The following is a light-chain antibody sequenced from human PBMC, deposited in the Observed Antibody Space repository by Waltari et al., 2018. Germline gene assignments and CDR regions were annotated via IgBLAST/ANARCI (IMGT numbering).Light chain of an antibody. V-gene: IGKV4-1*01. CDR2: WAS. CDR1: RSVLFSSNNKNY. CDR3: QQYYDVPYT. Sequence: IVITPYPDTLAVSLDVSASLNGRAARSVLFSSNNKNYLSWYQQKPGQPPKLLIYWASTRESGVPDRFSGSGSGTEFTLTISSLQAEDVAVYYCQQYYDVPYTFGQGTKLEI. J-gene: IGKJ2*01.